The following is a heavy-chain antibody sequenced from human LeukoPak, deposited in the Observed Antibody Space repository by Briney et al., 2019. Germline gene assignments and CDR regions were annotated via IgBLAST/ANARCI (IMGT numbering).Heavy chain of an antibody. J-gene: IGHJ3*02. D-gene: IGHD5-12*01. CDR1: GYTFTSYG. CDR2: ISAYNGNT. CDR3: ARDEMATILGAFDI. Sequence: ASVKVSCKASGYTFTSYGISWVRQAPGQGLEWMGWISAYNGNTNYAQELQGRVTMTTDTSTSTAYMELRSLRSDDTAVYYCARDEMATILGAFDIWGQGTMVTVSS. V-gene: IGHV1-18*01.